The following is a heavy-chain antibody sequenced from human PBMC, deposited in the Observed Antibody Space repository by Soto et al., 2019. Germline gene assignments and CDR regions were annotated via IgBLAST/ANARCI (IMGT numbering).Heavy chain of an antibody. J-gene: IGHJ4*02. Sequence: GGSLRLSCAASGFTFSGYRMHWVRQAPGKWLVWVSRINSDGSSTDYADSVRGRFTISRDNAKNTLHLQMDSLRAEDTAVYYCARTNYHFDLWGQGXPVTV. CDR2: INSDGSST. CDR3: ARTNYHFDL. D-gene: IGHD3-10*01. V-gene: IGHV3-74*01. CDR1: GFTFSGYR.